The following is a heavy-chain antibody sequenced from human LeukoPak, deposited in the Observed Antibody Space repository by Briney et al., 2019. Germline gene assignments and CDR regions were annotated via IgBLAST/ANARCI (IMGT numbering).Heavy chain of an antibody. V-gene: IGHV3-11*04. CDR1: GGSFSGYY. D-gene: IGHD5-18*01. Sequence: LSLTCAVYGGSFSGYYWSWIRQPPGKGLEWVSYISSSSSTIYYADSVKGRFTISRDNAKNSLYLQMNSLRAEDTAVYYCARDSARYSYTDYWGQGTLVTVSS. J-gene: IGHJ4*02. CDR2: ISSSSSTI. CDR3: ARDSARYSYTDY.